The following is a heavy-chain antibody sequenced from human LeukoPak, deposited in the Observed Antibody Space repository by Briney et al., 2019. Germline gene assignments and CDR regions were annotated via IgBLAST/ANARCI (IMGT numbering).Heavy chain of an antibody. CDR2: INPNSGGT. CDR1: GYTFTGYY. Sequence: ASVKVSCKASGYTFTGYYMHWVRQAPGQGLEWMGWINPNSGGTNYAQKFQGWVTMTRGTSISTAYMELSRLRSDDTAVYYCARTVAAPYPFDYWGQGTLVTVSS. CDR3: ARTVAAPYPFDY. D-gene: IGHD6-13*01. V-gene: IGHV1-2*04. J-gene: IGHJ4*02.